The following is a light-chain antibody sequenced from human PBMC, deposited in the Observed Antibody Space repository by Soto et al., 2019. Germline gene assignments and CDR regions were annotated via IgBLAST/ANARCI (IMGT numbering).Light chain of an antibody. CDR3: LLLYRGNRRV. CDR1: TGPVTSGHY. J-gene: IGLJ1*01. CDR2: DTS. V-gene: IGLV7-46*01. Sequence: QTVVTQEPSLTVSPGGTVPLTCGSSTGPVTSGHYPYWFQQKPGQAPRTLIYDTSNKYSWTPARFSASLLGDKAALTLSGAQPEDEADYYCLLLYRGNRRVFGAGTKLTVL.